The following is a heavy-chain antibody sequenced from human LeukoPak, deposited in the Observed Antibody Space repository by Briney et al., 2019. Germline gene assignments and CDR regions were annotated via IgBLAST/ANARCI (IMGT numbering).Heavy chain of an antibody. CDR1: GGSISSYY. Sequence: SETLSLTCTVSGGSISSYYWSWIRQPPGKGLEWIGEINHSGSTNYNPSLKSRVTISVDTSKNQFSLKLSSVTAADTAVYYCARGGLVVVTAEADFDYWGQGTLVTVSS. J-gene: IGHJ4*02. D-gene: IGHD2-21*02. CDR3: ARGGLVVVTAEADFDY. CDR2: INHSGST. V-gene: IGHV4-34*01.